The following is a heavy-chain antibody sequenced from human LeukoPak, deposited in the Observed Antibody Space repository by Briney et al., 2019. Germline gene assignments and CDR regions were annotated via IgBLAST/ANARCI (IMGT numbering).Heavy chain of an antibody. D-gene: IGHD1-26*01. V-gene: IGHV1-69-2*01. Sequence: VASVKISCKVSGYTFTDYYMHWVQQAPRKGLEWMGLVDPEDGETIYAEKFQGRVTITADTSTDTAYIELSSLRSEDTAVYYCATDSREPSRGGWGQGTLVTVSS. CDR2: VDPEDGET. CDR1: GYTFTDYY. CDR3: ATDSREPSRGG. J-gene: IGHJ4*02.